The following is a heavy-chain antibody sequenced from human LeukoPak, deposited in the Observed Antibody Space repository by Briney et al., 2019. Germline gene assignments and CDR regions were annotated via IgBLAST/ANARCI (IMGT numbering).Heavy chain of an antibody. Sequence: GRSLRLSCAASEFTFSSYAMHWVRRAPGKGLEWVAVISYDGSNKYYADSVKGRFTISRDNSKNTLYLQMNSLRAEDTAVYYCASEERGIAVAGPLEHWGQGTLVTVSS. V-gene: IGHV3-30-3*01. CDR3: ASEERGIAVAGPLEH. D-gene: IGHD6-19*01. J-gene: IGHJ1*01. CDR2: ISYDGSNK. CDR1: EFTFSSYA.